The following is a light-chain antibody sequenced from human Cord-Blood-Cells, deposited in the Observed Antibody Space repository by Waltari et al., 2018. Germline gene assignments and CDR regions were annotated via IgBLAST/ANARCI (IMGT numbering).Light chain of an antibody. CDR2: DAS. Sequence: AIQLTQSPSSLSASVGERVTLTSRASPGISSALSWYQQKPVKAPKLLIYDASSLESGVPSRFSGSGSGTDFTLTISSLQPEDFATYYCQQFNRYPITFGQGTRLEIK. V-gene: IGKV1-13*02. J-gene: IGKJ5*01. CDR1: PGISSA. CDR3: QQFNRYPIT.